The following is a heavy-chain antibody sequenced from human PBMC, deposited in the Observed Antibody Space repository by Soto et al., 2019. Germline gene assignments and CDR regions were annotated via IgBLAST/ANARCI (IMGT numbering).Heavy chain of an antibody. CDR2: IIPIFGTA. V-gene: IGHV1-69*13. D-gene: IGHD6-19*01. Sequence: SVKVSCKASGGTFSSYAISWVRQAPGQGLELMGGIIPIFGTANYAQKFQGRVTITADESTSTAYMELSSLRSEDTAVYYCASMVAVAGNPLETGEYNWFDPWGQGTLVTVYS. J-gene: IGHJ5*02. CDR3: ASMVAVAGNPLETGEYNWFDP. CDR1: GGTFSSYA.